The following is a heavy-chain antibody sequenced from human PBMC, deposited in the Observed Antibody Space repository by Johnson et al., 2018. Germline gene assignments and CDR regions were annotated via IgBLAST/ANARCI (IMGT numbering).Heavy chain of an antibody. D-gene: IGHD6-13*01. CDR1: GFTFSDYS. J-gene: IGHJ6*02. V-gene: IGHV3-7*01. CDR2: IRQAGSEK. Sequence: VQLVQSGGGLVQPGGSLRLSCAASGFTFSDYSLTWVRQAPGTGLAWVANIRQAGSEKKYVDPVRGRFTISRANAKNTPSPQMNSTRVEDTAVYYWARCGSYYYYDHGFDVWGQGTTVTVSS. CDR3: ARCGSYYYYDHGFDV.